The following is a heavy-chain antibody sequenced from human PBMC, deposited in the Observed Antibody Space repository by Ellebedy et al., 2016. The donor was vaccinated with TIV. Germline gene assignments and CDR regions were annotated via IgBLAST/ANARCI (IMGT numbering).Heavy chain of an antibody. D-gene: IGHD1-26*01. CDR2: ISAYNGNT. CDR3: ARADTVGATRWGYYYYYGMDV. CDR1: GYTFTSYG. Sequence: AASVKVSCKASGYTFTSYGISWVRQDPGQGLEWMGWISAYNGNTNYAQKPQGRVTITTDTSTSTAYMELRSLRSDDTAGYYCARADTVGATRWGYYYYYGMDVWGQGTTVTVSS. V-gene: IGHV1-18*01. J-gene: IGHJ6*02.